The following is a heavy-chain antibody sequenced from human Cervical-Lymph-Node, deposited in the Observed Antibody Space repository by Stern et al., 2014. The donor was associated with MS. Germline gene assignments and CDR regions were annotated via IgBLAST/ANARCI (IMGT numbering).Heavy chain of an antibody. CDR3: ARASHVGPFDP. Sequence: QVQLVESGPGLVKPSQTLSLICTVSGDSISSGGYYWSWIRQLPGKGLEWIGYIYYSGSTYYNPSLKSRVTISIDTSKNQFSLNLSSVTAADTAVYYCARASHVGPFDPWGQGAMVTVSS. CDR2: IYYSGST. J-gene: IGHJ5*02. V-gene: IGHV4-31*03. CDR1: GDSISSGGYY. D-gene: IGHD1-26*01.